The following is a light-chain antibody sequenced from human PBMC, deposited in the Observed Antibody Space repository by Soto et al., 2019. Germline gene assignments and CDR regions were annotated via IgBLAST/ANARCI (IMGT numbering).Light chain of an antibody. J-gene: IGKJ3*01. V-gene: IGKV3-15*01. CDR1: QSVTSN. CDR3: QQYNNWPSFT. Sequence: EIVMTQSPATLSVSPGERATLSCRASQSVTSNLAWYQQKPGQAPRLLIFGASTRATGIPARFSGSGSGTEFTLTITSLQSEAFAVYYCQQYNNWPSFTFGPGTKVDIK. CDR2: GAS.